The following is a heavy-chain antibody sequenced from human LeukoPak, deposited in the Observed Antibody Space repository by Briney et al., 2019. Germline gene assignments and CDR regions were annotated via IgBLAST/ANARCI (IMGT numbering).Heavy chain of an antibody. CDR1: VFTFSTYW. D-gene: IGHD2-15*01. CDR3: ARDPVVVVVAATSPEEFDY. V-gene: IGHV3-7*01. Sequence: PGGSLRLSCAASVFTFSTYWMSGVRQAPGKGLEWVANIKKDGSEKYYVDSVKGRFTISRDNAKNSLYLQMNSLRAEDTAVYYCARDPVVVVVAATSPEEFDYWGQRTLVTVSS. CDR2: IKKDGSEK. J-gene: IGHJ4*02.